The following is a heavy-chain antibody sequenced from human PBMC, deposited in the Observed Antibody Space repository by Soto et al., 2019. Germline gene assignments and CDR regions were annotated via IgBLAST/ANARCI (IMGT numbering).Heavy chain of an antibody. CDR1: GFTLRSYA. D-gene: IGHD5-18*01. CDR2: ISGSGGST. V-gene: IGHV3-23*01. Sequence: GGSLRLSCAASGFTLRSYAMSWVRQAPGKGLEWVSGISGSGGSTYFADSVKGRFTISRDNSKDTLYLQMNSLRAEDTAVYYCAKERGYTYGSFDYWGQGTLVTVSS. CDR3: AKERGYTYGSFDY. J-gene: IGHJ4*02.